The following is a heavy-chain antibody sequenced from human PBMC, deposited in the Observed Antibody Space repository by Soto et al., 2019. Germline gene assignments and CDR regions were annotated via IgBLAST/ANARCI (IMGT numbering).Heavy chain of an antibody. Sequence: QVQLVQSGAEVKKPGSSVKVSCKASGGTFSSYAISWVRQAPGQGLEWMGGIIPIFGTANYAQKFPGRVTITADESTSTAYMELSSLRSEDTAVYYCVISPSSGWYGAPKNFDYWGQGTLVTVSS. CDR2: IIPIFGTA. D-gene: IGHD6-19*01. CDR3: VISPSSGWYGAPKNFDY. J-gene: IGHJ4*02. CDR1: GGTFSSYA. V-gene: IGHV1-69*01.